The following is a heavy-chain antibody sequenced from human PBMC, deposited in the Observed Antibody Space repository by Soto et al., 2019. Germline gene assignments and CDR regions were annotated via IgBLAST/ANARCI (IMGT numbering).Heavy chain of an antibody. D-gene: IGHD2-2*03. Sequence: EVQVLESGGGLVQPGGSLSLSCAATGFTFSDFAMSWVRQAPGKGLEWVSRIYGCGNCPHYADSVKGRVTISRDNSKNTLYLQMNSLRAEDTAVYYCAKMEGMDPWAYSFDYWGQGTLVTVSS. J-gene: IGHJ4*02. CDR2: IYGCGNCP. CDR3: AKMEGMDPWAYSFDY. CDR1: GFTFSDFA. V-gene: IGHV3-23*01.